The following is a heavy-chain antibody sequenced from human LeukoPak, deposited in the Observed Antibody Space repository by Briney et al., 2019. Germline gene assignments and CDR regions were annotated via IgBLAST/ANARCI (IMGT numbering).Heavy chain of an antibody. CDR1: GGSFSGYY. J-gene: IGHJ6*03. Sequence: PSEALSLTCAVYGGSFSGYYWSWIRQPPGKGLEWIGEINHSGSTNYNPSLKSRVTISVDTSKNQFSLKLSSVTAADTAVYYCARGATMIVVDRYYMDVWGKGTTVTISS. CDR3: ARGATMIVVDRYYMDV. D-gene: IGHD3-22*01. V-gene: IGHV4-34*01. CDR2: INHSGST.